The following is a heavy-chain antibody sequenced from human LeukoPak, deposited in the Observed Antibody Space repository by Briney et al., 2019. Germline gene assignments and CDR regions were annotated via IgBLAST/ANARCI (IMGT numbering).Heavy chain of an antibody. J-gene: IGHJ5*02. CDR3: AREPYGDDWFDP. CDR2: IKQDGSEK. D-gene: IGHD4-17*01. Sequence: PGGSLRLSCAASGFTFSSYWMSWVRHAPGKGLELVANIKQDGSEKYYVDSVKGRFTISRDNAKNSLYLQMNSLRAEDTAVYYCAREPYGDDWFDPWGQGTLVTVSS. V-gene: IGHV3-7*01. CDR1: GFTFSSYW.